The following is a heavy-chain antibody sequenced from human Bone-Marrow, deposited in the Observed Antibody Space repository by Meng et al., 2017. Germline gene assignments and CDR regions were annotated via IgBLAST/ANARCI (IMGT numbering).Heavy chain of an antibody. CDR1: GGTFSSYA. V-gene: IGHV1-69*13. Sequence: SVKVSCKASGGTFSSYAISWVRQAPGQGLEWMGGIIPIFGTANYAQKFQGRVTITADESTSTAYMELSSLRSEDTAVYYCASGDYSGYSLGPPDAFDIWGQGTMVTVSS. J-gene: IGHJ3*02. D-gene: IGHD5-12*01. CDR2: IIPIFGTA. CDR3: ASGDYSGYSLGPPDAFDI.